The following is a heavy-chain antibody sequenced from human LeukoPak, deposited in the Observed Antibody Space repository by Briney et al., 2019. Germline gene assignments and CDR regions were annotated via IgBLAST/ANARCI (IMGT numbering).Heavy chain of an antibody. J-gene: IGHJ3*02. V-gene: IGHV4-59*01. CDR3: ATLTGGDDAFDI. CDR2: IFYTGST. CDR1: GGSISSYY. D-gene: IGHD4-23*01. Sequence: SETLSLTCTVSGGSISSYYWSWIRQPPGKGLEWIGYIFYTGSTNYNPSLKSRVTISVLTSKNRFSLKLSSVTAADSAVYYCATLTGGDDAFDIWGQGTMVTVSS.